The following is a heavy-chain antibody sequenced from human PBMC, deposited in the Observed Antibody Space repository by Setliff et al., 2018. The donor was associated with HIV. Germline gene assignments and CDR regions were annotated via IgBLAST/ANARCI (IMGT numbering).Heavy chain of an antibody. CDR3: ARGPGGTVPKPLDAFDI. Sequence: SETLSLTCTVSGASITSHYWSWIRQSPGRELEWIGYIYSTGSTNYNPSLQSRVCISMDASKNKFSLKLSSVTAADTAVYYCARGPGGTVPKPLDAFDIWGQGTMVTVSS. D-gene: IGHD1-1*01. J-gene: IGHJ3*02. V-gene: IGHV4-59*11. CDR2: IYSTGST. CDR1: GASITSHY.